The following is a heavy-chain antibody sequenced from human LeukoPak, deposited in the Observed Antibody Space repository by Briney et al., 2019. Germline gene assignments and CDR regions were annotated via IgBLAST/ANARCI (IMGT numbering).Heavy chain of an antibody. Sequence: SETLSLTCAVSGYSISSGYYWGWIRQPPGKGLVWIGSVYHRGSTYYNPSLKSRVTISVDTSKNQFSLELSSVTAADTAVYYCAGRGYDFWSGYFNSEGAFDIWGQETMVTVSS. J-gene: IGHJ3*02. V-gene: IGHV4-38-2*01. D-gene: IGHD3-3*01. CDR1: GYSISSGYY. CDR3: AGRGYDFWSGYFNSEGAFDI. CDR2: VYHRGST.